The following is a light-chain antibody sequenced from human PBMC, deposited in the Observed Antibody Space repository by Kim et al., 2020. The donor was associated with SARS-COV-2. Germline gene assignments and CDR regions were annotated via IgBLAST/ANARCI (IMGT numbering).Light chain of an antibody. CDR2: QDS. J-gene: IGLJ2*01. Sequence: SYELTQPPSVSVSPGQTASITCSGDKLGDKYACWYQQKPGQSPVLVIYQDSKRPSGIPERFSGSNSGNTATLTISGTQAMDEADYYCQAWDSSTVLFGGGTQLT. V-gene: IGLV3-1*01. CDR1: KLGDKY. CDR3: QAWDSSTVL.